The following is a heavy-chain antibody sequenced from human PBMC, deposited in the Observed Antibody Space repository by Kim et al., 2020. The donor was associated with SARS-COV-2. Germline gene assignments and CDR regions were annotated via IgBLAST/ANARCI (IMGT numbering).Heavy chain of an antibody. CDR2: TNGDGSTT. CDR3: ARRYYDSRDYYYFDS. J-gene: IGHJ4*02. V-gene: IGHV3-74*01. CDR1: GFTFRTYW. D-gene: IGHD3-22*01. Sequence: GGSLRLSCAASGFTFRTYWMHWVRQAPGKGLVWVSRTNGDGSTTNYADSVKGRFTISRDNAKNTLYLQLNSLRAEDTAIYYCARRYYDSRDYYYFDSWGQGPLVTVSS.